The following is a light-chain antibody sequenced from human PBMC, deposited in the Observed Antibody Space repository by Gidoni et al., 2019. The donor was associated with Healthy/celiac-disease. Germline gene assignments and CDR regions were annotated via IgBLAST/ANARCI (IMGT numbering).Light chain of an antibody. Sequence: DIQMTPSPSTLSASVGDRVTITCRASQSISSWLAWYQQKPGKAPKLLIYKASSLESGVPSRCSGRGSGTEFTLTISSLQPDDFATYYCQQYNSQWTFGQGTKVEIK. J-gene: IGKJ1*01. V-gene: IGKV1-5*03. CDR2: KAS. CDR1: QSISSW. CDR3: QQYNSQWT.